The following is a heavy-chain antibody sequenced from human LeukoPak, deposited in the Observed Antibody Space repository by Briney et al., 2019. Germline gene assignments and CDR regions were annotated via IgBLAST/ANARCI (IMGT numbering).Heavy chain of an antibody. CDR1: GFTFSSYS. J-gene: IGHJ4*02. CDR3: ARGIGEGDCTNGVCYNLDY. V-gene: IGHV3-21*01. CDR2: ISSSSSYI. D-gene: IGHD2-8*01. Sequence: GGSLRLSCAASGFTFSSYSMNWVRQAPGKGLEWVPSISSSSSYIYYADSVKGRFTISRDNAKNSLYLQMNSLRAEDTAVYYCARGIGEGDCTNGVCYNLDYWGQGTLVTVSS.